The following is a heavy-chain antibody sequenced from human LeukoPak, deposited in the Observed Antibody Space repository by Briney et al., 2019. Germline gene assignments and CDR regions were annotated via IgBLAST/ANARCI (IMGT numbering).Heavy chain of an antibody. CDR2: ISSSNRYI. D-gene: IGHD6-13*01. CDR3: ARGYVAADGLYYFDY. J-gene: IGHJ4*02. V-gene: IGHV3-21*01. CDR1: GFTFTSYS. Sequence: GGSLRLSCAASGFTFTSYSMTWVRQAPGKGLEWVSSISSSNRYIYYADSVKGRFTISRDNGEKSLYLQMTSLRAEDTAVYYCARGYVAADGLYYFDYWGQGTLVTVSS.